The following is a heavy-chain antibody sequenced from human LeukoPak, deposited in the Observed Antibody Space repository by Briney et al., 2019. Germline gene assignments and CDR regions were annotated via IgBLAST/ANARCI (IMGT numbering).Heavy chain of an antibody. D-gene: IGHD5-12*01. Sequence: GGSLRLSCAASGFTFSSYAMSWVRQAPGKGLEWVSTISGSGGSTYYADSVKGRFTISRDNSKNTLYLQMNSLRAEDTAIYYCAKHQSDYWEFDYWGQGTLVTASS. CDR3: AKHQSDYWEFDY. CDR2: ISGSGGST. J-gene: IGHJ4*02. V-gene: IGHV3-23*01. CDR1: GFTFSSYA.